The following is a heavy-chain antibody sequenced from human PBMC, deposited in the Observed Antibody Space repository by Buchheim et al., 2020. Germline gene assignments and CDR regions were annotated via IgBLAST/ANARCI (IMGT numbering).Heavy chain of an antibody. CDR1: GGSISSGGDY. D-gene: IGHD6-13*01. CDR3: ARVSAAGIDY. J-gene: IGHJ4*02. CDR2: IYYSGTT. V-gene: IGHV4-31*03. Sequence: QVRLQESGPGRVKPSETLSLTCNVSGGSISSGGDYWSWIRQYPGKGLEWIGNIYYSGTTYYNPSLKSRSTMSVDRSKNQFSLKMTSVTAADTAVYYCARVSAAGIDYWGQGTL.